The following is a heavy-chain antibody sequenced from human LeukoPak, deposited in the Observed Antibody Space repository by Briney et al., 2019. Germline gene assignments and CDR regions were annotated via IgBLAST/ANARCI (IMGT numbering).Heavy chain of an antibody. D-gene: IGHD3-10*01. V-gene: IGHV4-39*01. CDR1: GGSISSRNYY. J-gene: IGHJ5*02. CDR2: IYYTGST. Sequence: PSETLSLTCTVSGGSISSRNYYWGWIRQPPGKGLEWIGSIYYTGSTYYKPSLRSRVTISVDTSKNQFSLKLSSVTAADTAVYYCATNSVRGYYGSGSDLNWLDPWGQGTLVTVSS. CDR3: ATNSVRGYYGSGSDLNWLDP.